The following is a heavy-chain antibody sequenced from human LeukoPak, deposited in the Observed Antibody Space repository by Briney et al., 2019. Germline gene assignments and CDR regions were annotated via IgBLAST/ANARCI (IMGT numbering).Heavy chain of an antibody. Sequence: PSETLSLACTVSGGSLSSGGYYWSWIRQHPGTGLEWIGYIYYSGSTYYNPSPKSRVTISVDTSKNQFSLKLSSVTAAVTAVYYCASYYYDGSGYLRSGAFDIWGQGTMVTVSS. CDR2: IYYSGST. J-gene: IGHJ3*02. D-gene: IGHD3-22*01. CDR1: GGSLSSGGYY. CDR3: ASYYYDGSGYLRSGAFDI. V-gene: IGHV4-31*03.